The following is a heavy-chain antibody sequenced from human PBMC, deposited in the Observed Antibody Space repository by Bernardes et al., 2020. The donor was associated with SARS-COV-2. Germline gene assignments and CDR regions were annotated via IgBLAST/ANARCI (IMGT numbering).Heavy chain of an antibody. D-gene: IGHD3-3*01. J-gene: IGHJ5*02. CDR3: ARGHYDFWSNYYLNWLDT. Sequence: ASVKVSCKASGYKFTSYGVTWVRRAPGQGLEWMGWISTYNGNTIYAQKFRGRVTLTTDTSTSTAYMEVRSLRSDDTAVYYCARGHYDFWSNYYLNWLDTWGQGTLVTVSS. CDR2: ISTYNGNT. CDR1: GYKFTSYG. V-gene: IGHV1-18*01.